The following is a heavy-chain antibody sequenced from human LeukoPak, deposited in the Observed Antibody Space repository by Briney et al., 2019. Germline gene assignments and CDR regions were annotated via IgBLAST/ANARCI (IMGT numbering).Heavy chain of an antibody. Sequence: GGSLRLSCAASGFTFSNYAMSWVRQAPGKGLQWVSGISGNGGTRHYADSVQGRFTIYRDNSKKTLYLKMNSLRAEDTAIYYCATEMYNWNDGPIDYWGQGTLVTVSS. D-gene: IGHD1-20*01. CDR2: ISGNGGTR. J-gene: IGHJ4*02. V-gene: IGHV3-23*01. CDR1: GFTFSNYA. CDR3: ATEMYNWNDGPIDY.